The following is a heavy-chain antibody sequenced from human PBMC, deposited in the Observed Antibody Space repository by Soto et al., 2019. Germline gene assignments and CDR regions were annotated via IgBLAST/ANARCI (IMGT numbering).Heavy chain of an antibody. CDR2: ISGSGGST. CDR3: AKRTLGWYFDL. CDR1: GFTFSSYA. J-gene: IGHJ2*01. D-gene: IGHD3-16*01. Sequence: EVQLLESGGGLVQPGGSLRLSCAASGFTFSSYAMNWVRQAPGKGLEWVSVISGSGGSTYYADSVKGRFTISRDNSKNTLYLQMNSLRAEDRAVYYCAKRTLGWYFDLLGRGTLVTVSS. V-gene: IGHV3-23*01.